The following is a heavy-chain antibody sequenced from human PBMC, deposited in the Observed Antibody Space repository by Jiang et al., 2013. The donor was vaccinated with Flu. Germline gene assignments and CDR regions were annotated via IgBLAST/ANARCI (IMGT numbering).Heavy chain of an antibody. CDR3: ARNPRTVLLWGRWFDP. J-gene: IGHJ5*02. V-gene: IGHV1-18*01. CDR2: ISAYNGNT. Sequence: GAEVKKPGASVKVSCKASGYTFTSYGISWVRQAPGQGLEWMGWISAYNGNTNYAQKLQGXVTMTTDTSTSTAYMELRSPRSDDTAVYYCARNPRTVLLWGRWFDPWGPGTLVT. CDR1: GYTFTSYG. D-gene: IGHD3-10*01.